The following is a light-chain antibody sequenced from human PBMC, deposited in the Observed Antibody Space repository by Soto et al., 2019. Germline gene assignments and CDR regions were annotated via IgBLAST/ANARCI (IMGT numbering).Light chain of an antibody. J-gene: IGLJ3*02. CDR2: RNS. Sequence: QSVLTQPPSASGTPGQSVTISCSGSSSNIGSNYVNWYKQFPGTAPKVLIYRNSQRPSGVPDRFSGSKSGTSASLAISGLRAEDAADLYCATWYDSRNGRVFGGGTKLTVL. CDR3: ATWYDSRNGRV. V-gene: IGLV1-47*01. CDR1: SSNIGSNY.